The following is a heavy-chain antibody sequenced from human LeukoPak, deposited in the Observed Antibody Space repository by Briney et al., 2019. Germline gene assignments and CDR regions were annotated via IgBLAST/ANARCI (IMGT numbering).Heavy chain of an antibody. CDR1: GFIFSSYD. V-gene: IGHV3-48*03. J-gene: IGHJ4*02. CDR2: ISSSGSTT. CDR3: ARDRYYYDSSAYYEIDY. Sequence: GGSLRLSCAASGFIFSSYDMNWVRQAPGKGLEWVSYISSSGSTTYYADSVKGRFTISRDNAKNSLFLQMISLRAEDTAVYYCARDRYYYDSSAYYEIDYWGQGTLVTVSS. D-gene: IGHD3-22*01.